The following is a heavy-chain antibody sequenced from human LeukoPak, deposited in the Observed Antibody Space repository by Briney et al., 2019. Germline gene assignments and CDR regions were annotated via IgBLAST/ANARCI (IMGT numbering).Heavy chain of an antibody. J-gene: IGHJ5*02. Sequence: SETLSLTCTVSGDSISTYYWSWIRQPPGKGLEWIGCICNSGGTNYNPSLKSRVTVSVDTSKNQFSLNLSSVTAADTAVYYCAKTGRPNNSGWYRWFDPWGQGTLVTVSS. V-gene: IGHV4-4*09. CDR3: AKTGRPNNSGWYRWFDP. CDR2: ICNSGGT. D-gene: IGHD6-19*01. CDR1: GDSISTYY.